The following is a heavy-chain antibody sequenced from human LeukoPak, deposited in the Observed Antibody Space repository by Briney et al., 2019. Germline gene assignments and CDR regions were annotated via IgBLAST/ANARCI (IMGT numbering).Heavy chain of an antibody. Sequence: SETLSLACTVSGGSISSYYWSWIRHPAGKGLEWIGRIYTSGSTNFNPSLKSRVTMSVDTSKNQFSLKLSSVTAADTAVYYCARDESVVVAGSNGMDVWGQGTTVTVSS. J-gene: IGHJ6*02. D-gene: IGHD2-15*01. CDR3: ARDESVVVAGSNGMDV. CDR2: IYTSGST. CDR1: GGSISSYY. V-gene: IGHV4-4*07.